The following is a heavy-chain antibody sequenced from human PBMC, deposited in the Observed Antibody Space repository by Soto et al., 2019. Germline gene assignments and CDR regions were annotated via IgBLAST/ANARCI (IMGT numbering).Heavy chain of an antibody. D-gene: IGHD1-1*01. J-gene: IGHJ6*02. V-gene: IGHV1-3*01. CDR2: INGGTGQT. Sequence: QVQVVQSGAEVKKPGASVKVSCKASGYTFSTYAMHWVRQAPGQSREWMGWINGGTGQTRYSQRFQDRVTITRDTSASTAYMELTSLTSEDTAVYYCARGKGMEENYYYYGMDIWGQGTTVTVSS. CDR1: GYTFSTYA. CDR3: ARGKGMEENYYYYGMDI.